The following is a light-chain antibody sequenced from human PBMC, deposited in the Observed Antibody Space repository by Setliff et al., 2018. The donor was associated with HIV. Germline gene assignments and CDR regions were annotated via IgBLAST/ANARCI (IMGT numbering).Light chain of an antibody. CDR2: DVT. J-gene: IGLJ2*01. CDR1: SSDVGGYNY. CDR3: GTWDTSLSAGV. Sequence: QSVLTQPASVSGSPGQSITISCTGTSSDVGGYNYVSWYQQHPGKAPKLMIYDVTKRPSGVSNRFSGSKSGNTASLTISGLQAEDEADYYCGTWDTSLSAGVFGGGTKVTVL. V-gene: IGLV2-14*01.